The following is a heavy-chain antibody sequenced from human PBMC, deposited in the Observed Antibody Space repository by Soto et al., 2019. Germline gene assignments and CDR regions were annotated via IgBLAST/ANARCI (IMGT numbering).Heavy chain of an antibody. CDR3: ARGASLHYYYSRPDDAFDI. CDR2: IYYSGST. Sequence: QVQLQESGPGLVKPSETLSLTCTVSGGSISSYYWSWIRQPPGKGLEWIGYIYYSGSTNYNPSLKCRVTISVDTSKNQFSLKLSSVTAADTAVYYCARGASLHYYYSRPDDAFDIWGQGTMVTVSS. J-gene: IGHJ3*02. D-gene: IGHD3-22*01. CDR1: GGSISSYY. V-gene: IGHV4-59*01.